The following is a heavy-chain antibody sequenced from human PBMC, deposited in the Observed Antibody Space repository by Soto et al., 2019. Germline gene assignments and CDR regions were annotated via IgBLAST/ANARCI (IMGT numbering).Heavy chain of an antibody. CDR2: ISAYNGNT. J-gene: IGHJ4*02. CDR1: GYSFTNYG. V-gene: IGHV1-18*04. CDR3: ARRYRSYTTCYSIDY. Sequence: ASVKVSCKASGYSFTNYGISWVRQAPGQGLEWMGWISAYNGNTNSAQKFQGRVTMTTDTSTSTAYMELRSLRSDDTAVYYCARRYRSYTTCYSIDYWGQGTLVTVSS. D-gene: IGHD2-2*01.